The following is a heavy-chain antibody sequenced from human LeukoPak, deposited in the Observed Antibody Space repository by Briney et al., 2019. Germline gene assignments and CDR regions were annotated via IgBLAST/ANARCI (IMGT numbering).Heavy chain of an antibody. V-gene: IGHV3-23*01. Sequence: GGSLRLSCAASGFTFSGYTMTWVRQAPGKGLQWVSAISGSDGATYYADSVRGRLTISRDNSKSTLFLQMNSLRAEDTGVYFCARCREFWSGHFGMDYFDSWGLGALVTVSS. D-gene: IGHD3-3*01. J-gene: IGHJ4*02. CDR3: ARCREFWSGHFGMDYFDS. CDR1: GFTFSGYT. CDR2: ISGSDGAT.